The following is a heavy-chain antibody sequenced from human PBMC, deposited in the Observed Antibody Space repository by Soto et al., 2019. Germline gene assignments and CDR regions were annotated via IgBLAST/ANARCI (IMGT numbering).Heavy chain of an antibody. D-gene: IGHD6-13*01. CDR2: IITILGIA. V-gene: IGHV1-69*02. J-gene: IGHJ5*02. Sequence: QVQLVQSGAEVKKPGSSVKVSCKASGGTFSSYTISWVRQAPGQGLEWMGRIITILGIANYAQKFQGRVSIAADKSTSTAYRELSSLRSEDTAVYYCARYDRFDERLVPGSSSWPPESWGQGTLVTVSS. CDR3: ARYDRFDERLVPGSSSWPPES. CDR1: GGTFSSYT.